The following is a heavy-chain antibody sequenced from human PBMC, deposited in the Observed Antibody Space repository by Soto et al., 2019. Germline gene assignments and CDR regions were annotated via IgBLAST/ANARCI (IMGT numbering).Heavy chain of an antibody. CDR1: GGTFSSYA. V-gene: IGHV1-69*01. CDR3: ARTCCSSTSCYPP. D-gene: IGHD2-2*01. J-gene: IGHJ5*02. CDR2: IIPIFVTA. Sequence: QVQLVQSGAEVKKPGSSVKGSCKASGGTFSSYAISWVRQAPGQGLEWMGGIIPIFVTANYAHKFQGRVTITADESTSTAYMELSSLSSEDTAVYYCARTCCSSTSCYPPWGQGTLVTVSS.